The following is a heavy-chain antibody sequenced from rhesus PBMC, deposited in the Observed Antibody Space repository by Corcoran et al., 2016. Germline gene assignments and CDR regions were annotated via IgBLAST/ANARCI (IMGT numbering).Heavy chain of an antibody. Sequence: QVTLKESGPALVKPTQTLTLTCTSPGFSISTRGMGVGWTRQPPGQALEWLAHIDWDDDKYYGTSLERRLTISQDTSKNQGLLTITHLDPVDPATYCCALGDPTIFRLVIGGYYFGYWGQGVLVTVSS. CDR3: ALGDPTIFRLVIGGYYFGY. V-gene: IGHV2-174*01. CDR2: IDWDDDK. CDR1: GFSISTRGMG. D-gene: IGHD3-3*01. J-gene: IGHJ4*01.